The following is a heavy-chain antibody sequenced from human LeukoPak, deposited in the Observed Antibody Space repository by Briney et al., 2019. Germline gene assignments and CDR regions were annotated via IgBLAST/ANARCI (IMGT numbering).Heavy chain of an antibody. J-gene: IGHJ4*02. Sequence: SVKVSCKVSGGTFASYPISWVRQAPGQGLEWMGEITPIFGEAQNAQKFQGRVTITADEPTSTVYMELTSLRLEDTAMYYCARNSGVASTSGLNYWGQGTLVTVPS. CDR1: GGTFASYP. CDR2: ITPIFGEA. D-gene: IGHD5-12*01. CDR3: ARNSGVASTSGLNY. V-gene: IGHV1-69*13.